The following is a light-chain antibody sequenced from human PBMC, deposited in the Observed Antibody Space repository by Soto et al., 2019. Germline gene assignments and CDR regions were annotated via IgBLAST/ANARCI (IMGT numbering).Light chain of an antibody. CDR2: WAA. J-gene: IGKJ4*01. Sequence: DIVMTQSPDSLAVSLGERATINCKSSQSVLYSTNNKNYLAWYQQKPGQPPKLLIYWAATRESGVPDRFSGSESGTDFTLTISSLQAEDVAVYYCQQYSITPLTFGGGTKVEIK. CDR3: QQYSITPLT. CDR1: QSVLYSTNNKNY. V-gene: IGKV4-1*01.